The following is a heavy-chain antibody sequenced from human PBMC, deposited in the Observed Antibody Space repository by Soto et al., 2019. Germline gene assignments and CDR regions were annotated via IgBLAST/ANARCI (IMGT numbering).Heavy chain of an antibody. CDR1: GFTFSSNW. V-gene: IGHV3-74*01. D-gene: IGHD6-13*01. CDR3: ARGSSSWYVSFDY. Sequence: LRLSCAASGFTFSSNWMHWVRQAPGKGLVWVSRINSDGSITSYADSVKGQFTISRDNAKNTLYLQMNSLRADDTAVYYCARGSSSWYVSFDYWGQGIVVTV. CDR2: INSDGSIT. J-gene: IGHJ4*02.